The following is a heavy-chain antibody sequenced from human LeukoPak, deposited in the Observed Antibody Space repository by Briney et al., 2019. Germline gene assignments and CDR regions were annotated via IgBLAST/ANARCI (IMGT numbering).Heavy chain of an antibody. V-gene: IGHV1-2*02. CDR1: RYTFTGYY. CDR2: LNPDGGGA. J-gene: IGHJ6*02. Sequence: ASVKVSCKASRYTFTGYYIHWVRQAPGQGLEWMGWLNPDGGGAYYAQSFQGRVTMTRDTSISTAYMELSSLRFDDTAVYYCARVGPIDYYYYPMDVWGQGTTVTVSS. CDR3: ARVGPIDYYYYPMDV.